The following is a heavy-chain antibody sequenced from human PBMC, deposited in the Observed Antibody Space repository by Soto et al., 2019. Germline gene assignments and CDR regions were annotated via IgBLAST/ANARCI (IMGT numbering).Heavy chain of an antibody. V-gene: IGHV1-8*01. Sequence: QVQLVQSGAEVKKPGASVKVSCKASGYTFTSYDINWVRQATGQGLEWMGWMNPNSGNTGYAQKFQGRFTMTRNTSISTAYMELSSLRSEDTAVYYCAREITLTGMGGLGELEWGQGTLVTVSS. CDR2: MNPNSGNT. CDR3: AREITLTGMGGLGELE. J-gene: IGHJ4*02. CDR1: GYTFTSYD. D-gene: IGHD3-16*01.